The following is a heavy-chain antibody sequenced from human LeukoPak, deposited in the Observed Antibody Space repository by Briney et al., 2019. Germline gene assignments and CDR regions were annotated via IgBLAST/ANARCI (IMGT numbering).Heavy chain of an antibody. D-gene: IGHD5-18*01. V-gene: IGHV4-34*01. J-gene: IGHJ4*02. CDR2: INHSGST. Sequence: PSETLSLTCAVYGGSFSGYYWSWIRQPPGKGLEWIGEINHSGSTNYNPSLKSRVTISVDTSKSQFSLKLSSVTAADTAVYYCATRRGYSYGIDYWGQGTLVTVSS. CDR1: GGSFSGYY. CDR3: ATRRGYSYGIDY.